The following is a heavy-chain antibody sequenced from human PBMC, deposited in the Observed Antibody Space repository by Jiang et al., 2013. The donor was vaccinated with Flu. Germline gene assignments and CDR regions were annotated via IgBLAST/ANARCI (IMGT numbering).Heavy chain of an antibody. J-gene: IGHJ4*02. Sequence: EVKMPGASVKISCKTSGYSFTSWTMHWVRQAPGQRLEWLGWLNTVNGDTKYSQKFQGRVTFTRDTSATTAYMELSSLTSEDTAVYYCARDLIGTPDYWGQGSLITVSS. CDR1: GYSFTSWT. D-gene: IGHD1-7*01. V-gene: IGHV1-3*04. CDR3: ARDLIGTPDY. CDR2: LNTVNGDT.